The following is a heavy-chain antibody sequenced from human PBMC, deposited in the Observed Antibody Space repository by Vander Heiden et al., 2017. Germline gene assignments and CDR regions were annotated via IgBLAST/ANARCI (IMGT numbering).Heavy chain of an antibody. CDR1: GFTFSSYA. Sequence: EVQLLESGGGLVQPGGSLRLSCAASGFTFSSYAMSWVRQAPGKVLEWVSAISGSGGSTYYADSVKGRFTISRDNSKNTLYLQMNSLRAEDTAVYYCAKGGRGRDLIPDYWGQGTLVTVSS. D-gene: IGHD2-21*01. J-gene: IGHJ4*02. CDR3: AKGGRGRDLIPDY. CDR2: ISGSGGST. V-gene: IGHV3-23*01.